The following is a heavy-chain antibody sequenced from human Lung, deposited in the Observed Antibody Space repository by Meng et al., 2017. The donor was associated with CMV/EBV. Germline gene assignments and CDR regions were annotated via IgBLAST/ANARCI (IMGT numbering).Heavy chain of an antibody. CDR3: ARGVHYYDSHGIDY. J-gene: IGHJ4*02. D-gene: IGHD3-22*01. V-gene: IGHV1-18*01. CDR1: GYRFDTYG. CDR2: MSSHNGDT. Sequence: ASGYRFDTYGIGWGRLVPGQGHEWVGWMSSHNGDTNDGEQFQSRVAMTMHTPANEAHVDLRDLGSDDTAVYFCARGVHYYDSHGIDYWGQGTLVTVSS.